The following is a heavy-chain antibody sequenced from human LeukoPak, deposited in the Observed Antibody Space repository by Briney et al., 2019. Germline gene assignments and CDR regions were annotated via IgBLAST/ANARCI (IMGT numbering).Heavy chain of an antibody. V-gene: IGHV4-4*02. CDR1: GGSISSSNW. Sequence: RPSETLSLTCAVSGGSISSSNWWSWVRQPPGKGLEWIGEIYHSGSTNYNPSLKSRVTISVDKSKNQFSLKLSSVTAADTAVYYCARHPYDSSGYDFDYWGQGTLVTVSS. J-gene: IGHJ4*02. D-gene: IGHD3-22*01. CDR3: ARHPYDSSGYDFDY. CDR2: IYHSGST.